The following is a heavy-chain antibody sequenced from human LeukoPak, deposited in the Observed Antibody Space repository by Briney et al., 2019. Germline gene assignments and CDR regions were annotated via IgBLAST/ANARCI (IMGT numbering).Heavy chain of an antibody. Sequence: GGSLRLSCTTSGFTFGDYVVSWFRQAPGKGLEWVGFIRSKPYGGTTEYAASVKGRFTISRDDSKTIAYLQMNSLKTEDTAVYYCARGSDTVFGVARDGFDHWGRGTLVTVSS. D-gene: IGHD3-3*01. CDR3: ARGSDTVFGVARDGFDH. CDR2: IRSKPYGGTT. J-gene: IGHJ4*02. V-gene: IGHV3-49*03. CDR1: GFTFGDYV.